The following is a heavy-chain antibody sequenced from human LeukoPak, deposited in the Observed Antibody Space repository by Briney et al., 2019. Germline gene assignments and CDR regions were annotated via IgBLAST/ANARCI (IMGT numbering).Heavy chain of an antibody. CDR3: TRVSTMGWD. D-gene: IGHD3-10*01. J-gene: IGHJ4*02. V-gene: IGHV3-43*02. Sequence: GGSLRLSCAASGFTFDDYAMHWVRQAPGKGLEWVSLISGDGGSTYYADSVKGRFTISRDNAKNSLYLQMNSLTAEDTAVYYCTRVSTMGWDWGQGTLVTVSS. CDR2: ISGDGGST. CDR1: GFTFDDYA.